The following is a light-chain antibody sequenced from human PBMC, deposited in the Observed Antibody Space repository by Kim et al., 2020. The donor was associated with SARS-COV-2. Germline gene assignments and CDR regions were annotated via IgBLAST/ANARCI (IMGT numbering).Light chain of an antibody. V-gene: IGKV1-39*01. CDR2: AAS. CDR1: QNIRNS. Sequence: SASIGDRVTITGRARQNIRNSLNWYQQKPGSAPKLLSYAASSLQSGVPSRFSGRASGTDFTLSINSLQSEYFATYYCQQSDGSSTFGQGTRLEIK. CDR3: QQSDGSST. J-gene: IGKJ5*01.